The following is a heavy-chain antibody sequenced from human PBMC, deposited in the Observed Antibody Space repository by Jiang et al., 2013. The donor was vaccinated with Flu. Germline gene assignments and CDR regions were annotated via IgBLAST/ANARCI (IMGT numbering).Heavy chain of an antibody. CDR3: ARLDPAYSGSYHLDY. Sequence: EWMGIIYPGDSDTRYSPSFQGQVTISADKSISTAYLQWSSLKASDTAMYYCARLDPAYSGSYHLDYWGQGTLVTVSS. J-gene: IGHJ4*02. D-gene: IGHD1-26*01. V-gene: IGHV5-51*01. CDR2: IYPGDSDT.